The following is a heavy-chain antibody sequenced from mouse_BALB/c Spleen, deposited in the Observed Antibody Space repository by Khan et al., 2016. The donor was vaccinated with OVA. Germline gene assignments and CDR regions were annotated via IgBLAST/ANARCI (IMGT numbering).Heavy chain of an antibody. D-gene: IGHD1-1*02. J-gene: IGHJ2*01. CDR3: ARNRNGYFDY. V-gene: IGHV2-2*02. CDR2: IWSGGST. Sequence: QVQLQQSGPGLVQPSQSLSITCTVSGFSLTNYGVHWVRQSPGKGLEWLGMIWSGGSTDYNSTFISRLSISKDNSKSQVFFKMNSLQANDTAIYFCARNRNGYFDYWGQGTTLTVSS. CDR1: GFSLTNYG.